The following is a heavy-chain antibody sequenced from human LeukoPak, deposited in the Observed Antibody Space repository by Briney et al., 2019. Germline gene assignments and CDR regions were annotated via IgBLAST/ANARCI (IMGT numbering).Heavy chain of an antibody. J-gene: IGHJ5*02. CDR1: GYTFTSYG. CDR3: AREGKSGYYYPAHWFDP. D-gene: IGHD3-22*01. Sequence: ASVKVSCKASGYTFTSYGIGWVRQAPGQGLEWMGWISAYNGNTNYAQKLQGRVTMTTDTSTSTAYMELRSLRSDDTAVYYCAREGKSGYYYPAHWFDPWGQGTLVTVSS. CDR2: ISAYNGNT. V-gene: IGHV1-18*01.